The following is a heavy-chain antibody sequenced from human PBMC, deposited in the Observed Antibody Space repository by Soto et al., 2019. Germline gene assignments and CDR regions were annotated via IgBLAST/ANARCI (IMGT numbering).Heavy chain of an antibody. J-gene: IGHJ6*02. CDR1: GGTFSSYA. V-gene: IGHV1-69*13. Sequence: GASVKVSCKASGGTFSSYAISWVRQAPGQGLEWMGGIIPIFGTANYAQKFQGRVTITADESTSTAYMELSSLRSEDTAVYYCATHRGAAAGTGYYYYYYGMDVWGQGTTVTVSS. CDR3: ATHRGAAAGTGYYYYYYGMDV. CDR2: IIPIFGTA. D-gene: IGHD6-13*01.